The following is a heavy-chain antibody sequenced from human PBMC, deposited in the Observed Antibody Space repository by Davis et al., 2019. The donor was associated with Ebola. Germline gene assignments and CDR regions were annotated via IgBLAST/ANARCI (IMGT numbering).Heavy chain of an antibody. J-gene: IGHJ6*04. D-gene: IGHD4-17*01. V-gene: IGHV4-30-2*01. CDR1: GGSISSGGYS. CDR3: ATNAGYGDYVTYYYGMDV. Sequence: SETLSLTCAVSGGSISSGGYSWSWIRQPPGKGLEWIGHTYHGGSTYYNPSLKSRVTISIDTSKSQFSLKLSSVTAADTAVYYCATNAGYGDYVTYYYGMDVWGKGTTVTVSS. CDR2: TYHGGST.